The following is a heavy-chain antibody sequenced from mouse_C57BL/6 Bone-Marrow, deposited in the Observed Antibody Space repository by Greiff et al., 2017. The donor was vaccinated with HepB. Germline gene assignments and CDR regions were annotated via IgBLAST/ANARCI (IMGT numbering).Heavy chain of an antibody. CDR3: ARSDGSSHFDY. V-gene: IGHV1-61*01. J-gene: IGHJ2*01. Sequence: QVQLKQPGAELVRPGSSVKLSCKASGYTFTSYWMDWVKQRPGQGLEWIGNIYPSDSGTHYNQKFKDKATLTVDKSSSTAYMQLSSLTSEDSAVYYCARSDGSSHFDYWGQGTTLTVSS. CDR2: IYPSDSGT. CDR1: GYTFTSYW. D-gene: IGHD1-1*01.